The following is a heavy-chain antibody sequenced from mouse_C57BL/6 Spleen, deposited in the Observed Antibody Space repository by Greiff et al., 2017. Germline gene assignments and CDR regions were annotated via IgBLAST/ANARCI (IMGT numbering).Heavy chain of an antibody. V-gene: IGHV1-39*01. J-gene: IGHJ1*03. CDR1: GYSFTDYN. CDR2: INPNYGTT. Sequence: EVKVVESGPGLVKPGASVKISCKASGYSFTDYNMNWVKQSHGKSLEWIGVINPNYGTTSYTQKFKGKATLPVDQSYSTAYMQLNSLTYEDAAVYYCANWGTYYFDVWGTGTTVTVSS. CDR3: ANWGTYYFDV. D-gene: IGHD3-3*01.